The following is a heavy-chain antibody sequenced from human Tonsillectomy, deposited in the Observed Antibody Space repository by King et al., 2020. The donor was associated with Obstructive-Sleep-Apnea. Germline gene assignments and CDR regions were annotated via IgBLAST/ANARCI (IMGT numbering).Heavy chain of an antibody. CDR3: ARDGVGATASYWYFDL. J-gene: IGHJ2*01. CDR2: IYYSGST. Sequence: QLQESGPGLVKPSETLSLTCTVSGGSISSYYWSWIRQPPGKGLEWIGYIYYSGSTNYNPSLKSRVTISVDTSKNQFSLKLSSVTAADTAVYYCARDGVGATASYWYFDLLGRGTLVTVSS. CDR1: GGSISSYY. V-gene: IGHV4-59*01. D-gene: IGHD1-26*01.